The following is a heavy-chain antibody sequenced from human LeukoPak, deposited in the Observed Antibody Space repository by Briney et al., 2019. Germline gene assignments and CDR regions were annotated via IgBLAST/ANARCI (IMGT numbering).Heavy chain of an antibody. CDR3: ARALMTTDDAFDI. CDR1: GGSFSGYY. Sequence: SETLSLTCAVYGGSFSGYYWSWIRQPPGKGLEWIGEINHSGSTNYNPSLKSRLTISVDTSKNQFSLKLSSVTAAVTAVYYCARALMTTDDAFDIWGQGTMVTVSS. D-gene: IGHD4-17*01. J-gene: IGHJ3*02. CDR2: INHSGST. V-gene: IGHV4-34*01.